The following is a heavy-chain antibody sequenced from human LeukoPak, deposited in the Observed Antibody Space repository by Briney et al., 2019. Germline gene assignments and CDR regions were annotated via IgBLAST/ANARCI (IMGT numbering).Heavy chain of an antibody. CDR2: IHSDGLA. CDR3: ARDRQLGWFGP. Sequence: SQTLSLTRTVSGDSISSGNYFWAWIRQSAGKGLEWIGRIHSDGLANYNPSLRSRVTISVDTSNNQFSLKVKSVTAADTATYYCARDRQLGWFGPWGQGILVTVSS. V-gene: IGHV4-61*02. CDR1: GDSISSGNYF. D-gene: IGHD3-16*01. J-gene: IGHJ5*02.